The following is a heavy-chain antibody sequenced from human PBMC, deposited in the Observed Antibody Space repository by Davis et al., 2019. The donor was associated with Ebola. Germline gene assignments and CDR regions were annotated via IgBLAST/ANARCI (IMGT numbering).Heavy chain of an antibody. D-gene: IGHD2-21*02. CDR2: IKQDGSEK. Sequence: GGSLRLSCAASGFTFSSYGMHWVRQAPGKGLEWVANIKQDGSEKYYVDSVKGRFTISRDNAKNSLYLQMTSLRAEDTALYYCAKDLYGDYDLDYWGQGTLVTVSS. CDR3: AKDLYGDYDLDY. V-gene: IGHV3-7*03. J-gene: IGHJ4*02. CDR1: GFTFSSYG.